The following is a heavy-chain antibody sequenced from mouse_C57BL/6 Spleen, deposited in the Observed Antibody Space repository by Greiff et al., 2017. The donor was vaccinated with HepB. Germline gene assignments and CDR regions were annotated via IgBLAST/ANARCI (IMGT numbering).Heavy chain of an antibody. CDR1: EYEFPSHD. CDR3: ARLSIFYAMDY. CDR2: INSDGGST. D-gene: IGHD2-10*02. V-gene: IGHV5-2*01. J-gene: IGHJ4*01. Sequence: DVKLVESGGGLVQPGESLKLSCESNEYEFPSHDMPWVRQTPEKRLELVAAINSDGGSTYYPDTMERRFIISRDNTKKTLYLQMSSLRSEDTALYYCARLSIFYAMDYWGQGTSVTVSS.